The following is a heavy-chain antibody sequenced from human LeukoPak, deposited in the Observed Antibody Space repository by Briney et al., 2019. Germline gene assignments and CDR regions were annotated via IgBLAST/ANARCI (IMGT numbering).Heavy chain of an antibody. D-gene: IGHD3-22*01. CDR3: ATDHYDSSGTTDFDY. V-gene: IGHV3-48*01. Sequence: GGPLSPSCAAPGFPFRSYRLTWVGQAPGKGLEGVSSFSSSSSTIYYADSVKGRFTISRDNAKNSLYLQMNSLRAEDTAVYYCATDHYDSSGTTDFDYWGQGTLVTVSS. J-gene: IGHJ4*02. CDR2: FSSSSSTI. CDR1: GFPFRSYR.